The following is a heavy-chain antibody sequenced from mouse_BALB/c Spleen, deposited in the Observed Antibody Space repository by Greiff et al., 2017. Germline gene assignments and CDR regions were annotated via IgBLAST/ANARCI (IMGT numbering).Heavy chain of an antibody. CDR3: ANYYDYDVRAMDY. V-gene: IGHV14-3*02. CDR1: GFNIKDTY. J-gene: IGHJ4*01. CDR2: IDPANGNT. Sequence: EVMLVESGAELVKPGASVKLSCTASGFNIKDTYMHWVKQRPEQGLEWIGRIDPANGNTKYDPKFQGKATITADTSSNTAYLQLSSLTSEDTAVYYCANYYDYDVRAMDYWGQGTSVTVSS. D-gene: IGHD2-4*01.